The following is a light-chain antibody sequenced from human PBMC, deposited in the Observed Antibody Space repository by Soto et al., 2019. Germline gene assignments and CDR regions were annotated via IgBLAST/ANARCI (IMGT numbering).Light chain of an antibody. J-gene: IGLJ2*01. Sequence: QLVLTQPPSASGTPGQRVTISCSGSSSNIGGNYVYWYQQLPGRAPKLLIYRNNQRPSGVPDRFSGSKSGTSASLAISGLRSEDEAHYYCAAWDDSLSGVVFGGGTQLTVL. V-gene: IGLV1-47*01. CDR2: RNN. CDR3: AAWDDSLSGVV. CDR1: SSNIGGNY.